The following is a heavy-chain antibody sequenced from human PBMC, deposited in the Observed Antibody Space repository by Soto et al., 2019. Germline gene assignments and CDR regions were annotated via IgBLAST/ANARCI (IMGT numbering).Heavy chain of an antibody. V-gene: IGHV5-51*01. J-gene: IGHJ6*02. D-gene: IGHD2-2*02. CDR1: GYSFTSYW. Sequence: GESLKISCKGSGYSFTSYWIGWVRQMPGKGLEWMGIIYPGDSDTRYSPSFQGQVTISADKSISIAYLQWSSLKASDTAMYYCARSGPAAIFYYYGMDVWGQGTTVTVSS. CDR2: IYPGDSDT. CDR3: ARSGPAAIFYYYGMDV.